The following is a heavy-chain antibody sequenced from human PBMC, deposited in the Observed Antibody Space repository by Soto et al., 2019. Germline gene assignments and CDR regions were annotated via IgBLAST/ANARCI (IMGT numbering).Heavy chain of an antibody. Sequence: PGGSLRLSCAASGFTFSSYGMHWVRQAPGKGLEWVAVIWYDGSNKYYADSVKGRFTISRDNSKNTLYLQMNSLRAEDTAVYYCAKAISGYDLIGFDYWGQGTLVNVS. D-gene: IGHD5-12*01. CDR3: AKAISGYDLIGFDY. V-gene: IGHV3-33*06. J-gene: IGHJ4*02. CDR2: IWYDGSNK. CDR1: GFTFSSYG.